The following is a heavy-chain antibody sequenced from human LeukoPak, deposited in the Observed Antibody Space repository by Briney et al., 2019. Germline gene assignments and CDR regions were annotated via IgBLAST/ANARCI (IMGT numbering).Heavy chain of an antibody. Sequence: PGGSLRLSCAASGFTFSSYSMNWVRQAPGKGLEWVSSISSSSYIYYADSVKGRFTISRDNAKNSLYLQMNSLRAEDTAVYYCARERVSYGYDWFDPWGQGTLVTLSS. D-gene: IGHD5-18*01. CDR1: GFTFSSYS. CDR3: ARERVSYGYDWFDP. V-gene: IGHV3-21*01. J-gene: IGHJ5*02. CDR2: ISSSSYI.